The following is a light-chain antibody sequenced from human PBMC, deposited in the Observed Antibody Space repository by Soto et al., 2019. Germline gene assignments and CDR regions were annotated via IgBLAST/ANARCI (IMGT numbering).Light chain of an antibody. CDR2: AAS. CDR1: QGIRSL. Sequence: DIQMTQSPSSLSASVGDRVTITCRTSQGIRSLLSWYQQKPGKAPKRLIYAASSLQSGVPSRFSGSGSGTEFTLTISSLHPEDFATYYCLQHYNYPYTFGQGTKLEIK. J-gene: IGKJ2*01. CDR3: LQHYNYPYT. V-gene: IGKV1-17*01.